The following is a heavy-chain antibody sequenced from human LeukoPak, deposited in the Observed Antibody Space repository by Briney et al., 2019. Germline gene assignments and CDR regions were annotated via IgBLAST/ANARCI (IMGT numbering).Heavy chain of an antibody. V-gene: IGHV3-23*01. J-gene: IGHJ4*02. Sequence: QTGGSLRLSCAASGFTFSSYAMSWVRQAPGKGLEWVSAISGSGGSTYYADSVKGRFTISRDSSKNTLYLQMNSLRAEDTAVYYCAKVFYYDSSGYGYFDYWGQGTLVTVSS. CDR2: ISGSGGST. CDR3: AKVFYYDSSGYGYFDY. D-gene: IGHD3-22*01. CDR1: GFTFSSYA.